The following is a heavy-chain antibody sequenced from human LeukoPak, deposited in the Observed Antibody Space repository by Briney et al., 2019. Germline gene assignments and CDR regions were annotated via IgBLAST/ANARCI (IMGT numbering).Heavy chain of an antibody. CDR2: TYYRSKWYN. J-gene: IGHJ4*02. CDR3: ARVYVVTATSADYFDY. V-gene: IGHV6-1*01. D-gene: IGHD2-21*02. CDR1: GDSVSSNSAA. Sequence: SQTLSLTCAISGDSVSSNSAAWNWIRQSPSRGLEWLGRTYYRSKWYNDYAVSVKSRITINPDTSKNQFSLQLNSVTPEDTAVYYCARVYVVTATSADYFDYWGQETLVTVSS.